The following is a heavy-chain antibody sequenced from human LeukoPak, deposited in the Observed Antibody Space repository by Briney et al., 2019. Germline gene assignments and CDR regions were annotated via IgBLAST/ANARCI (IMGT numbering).Heavy chain of an antibody. CDR1: GDSVISGRFY. V-gene: IGHV4-61*01. D-gene: IGHD6-13*01. CDR2: IYYNEKT. J-gene: IGHJ3*02. CDR3: ARTTVGTNDRPLDT. Sequence: PSETLSLTCTASGDSVISGRFYWSWVRQTPGKGLEWIGYIYYNEKTKYNTALEGRVTISLDKSKNQFSMRLTSVTAADTAIYYCARTTVGTNDRPLDTWGQGTLVPVSS.